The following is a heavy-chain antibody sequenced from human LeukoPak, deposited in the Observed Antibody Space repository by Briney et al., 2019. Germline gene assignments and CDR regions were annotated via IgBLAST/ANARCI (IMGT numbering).Heavy chain of an antibody. J-gene: IGHJ4*02. CDR1: GGSVSSGSYY. CDR2: IYYSGSP. Sequence: SETLSLTCTVSGGSVSSGSYYWSWIRQPPGKGLEWIGYIYYSGSPNYTPSLKSRVTISVDTSKNQFSLKLSSVTAADTAVYYCARATHIPYDSSGYYYWGQGTLVTVSS. V-gene: IGHV4-61*01. D-gene: IGHD3-22*01. CDR3: ARATHIPYDSSGYYY.